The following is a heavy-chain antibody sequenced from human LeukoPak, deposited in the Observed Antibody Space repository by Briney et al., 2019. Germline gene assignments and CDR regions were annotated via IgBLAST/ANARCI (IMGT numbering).Heavy chain of an antibody. D-gene: IGHD6-19*01. CDR1: GDSVSSNSAA. Sequence: SQTLSLTCAISGDSVSSNSAAWHWIRQSPSRGLEWLGRTYYRSKWYNDYAVSVKSRITINPDTSKNQFSLQLNSVTPEDTAVYYCARDGQWLAGDDYYYYYGMDVWGQGTTVTVSS. CDR3: ARDGQWLAGDDYYYYYGMDV. CDR2: TYYRSKWYN. J-gene: IGHJ6*02. V-gene: IGHV6-1*01.